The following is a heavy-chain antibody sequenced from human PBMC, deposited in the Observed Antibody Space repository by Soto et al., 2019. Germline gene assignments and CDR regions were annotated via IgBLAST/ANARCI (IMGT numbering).Heavy chain of an antibody. CDR2: IIPIFGTA. D-gene: IGHD2-15*01. CDR3: ARGDCSGGSCHEKYYYYYYGMDV. V-gene: IGHV1-69*13. CDR1: GGTFSSYA. Sequence: SLKVSCKASGGTFSSYAISWVRQAPGQGLEWMGGIIPIFGTANYAQKFQGRVTITADESTSTAYMELSSLRSEDTAVYYCARGDCSGGSCHEKYYYYYYGMDVWGQGTTVTVYS. J-gene: IGHJ6*02.